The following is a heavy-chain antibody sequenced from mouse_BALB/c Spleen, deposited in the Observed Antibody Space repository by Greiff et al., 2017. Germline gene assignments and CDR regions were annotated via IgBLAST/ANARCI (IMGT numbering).Heavy chain of an antibody. CDR3: ARERTRYFDV. CDR2: ISDGGSYT. V-gene: IGHV5-4*02. CDR1: GFTFSDYY. J-gene: IGHJ1*01. Sequence: EVQGVESGGGLVKPGGSLKLSCAASGFTFSDYYMYWVRQTPEKRLEWVATISDGGSYTYYPDSVKGRFTISRDNAKNNLYLQMSSLKSEDTAMYYCARERTRYFDVWGAGTTVTVSS.